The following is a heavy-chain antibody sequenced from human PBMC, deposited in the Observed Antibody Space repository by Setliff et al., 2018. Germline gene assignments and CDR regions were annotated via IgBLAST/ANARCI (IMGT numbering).Heavy chain of an antibody. CDR3: AREGVDTRPSTDYRYYMDV. J-gene: IGHJ6*03. D-gene: IGHD5-18*01. CDR2: LIPFFGSI. V-gene: IGHV1-69*05. Sequence: SVKVSCKASGGTFSSFGISWVRQAPGQGLEWMGGLIPFFGSINYAQKFQGRVTITTDESTSTAYLELSSLRSEDTAVYCCAREGVDTRPSTDYRYYMDVWGKGTTVTVSS. CDR1: GGTFSSFG.